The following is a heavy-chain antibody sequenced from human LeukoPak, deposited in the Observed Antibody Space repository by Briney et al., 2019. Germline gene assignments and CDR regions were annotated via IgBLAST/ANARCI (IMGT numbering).Heavy chain of an antibody. V-gene: IGHV1-18*01. CDR1: GYTFTSYG. J-gene: IGHJ4*02. D-gene: IGHD3-22*01. CDR3: ARDSTQGAGGAQAPRKNYYDSSGYYNFDY. Sequence: ASVKVSCKASGYTFTSYGISWVRQAPGQGLEWMGWISAYNGNTNYAQKLQGRVTMTTDTSTSTAYMELRSLRSDDTAVYYCARDSTQGAGGAQAPRKNYYDSSGYYNFDYWGQGTLVTVSS. CDR2: ISAYNGNT.